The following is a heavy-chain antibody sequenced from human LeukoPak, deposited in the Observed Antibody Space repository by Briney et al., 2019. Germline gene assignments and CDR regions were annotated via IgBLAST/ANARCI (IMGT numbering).Heavy chain of an antibody. CDR2: IRYDGSNK. CDR3: ALGGMVRGVTVDD. D-gene: IGHD3-10*01. J-gene: IGHJ4*02. V-gene: IGHV3-30*02. Sequence: GGSLRLSCAASGFTFSSYGMHWVRQAPGKGLEWVAFIRYDGSNKYYADSVKGRFTISRDNSKNTLYLQMNSLRAEDTAVYYCALGGMVRGVTVDDWGQGTLVTVSS. CDR1: GFTFSSYG.